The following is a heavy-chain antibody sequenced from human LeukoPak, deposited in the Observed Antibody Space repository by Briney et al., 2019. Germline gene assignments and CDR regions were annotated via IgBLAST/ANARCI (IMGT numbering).Heavy chain of an antibody. J-gene: IGHJ6*03. CDR1: GFTFSSYW. D-gene: IGHD3-16*01. CDR2: IKQDGSEK. CDR3: AKEPKKPMITYGSGGSYYYYMDV. V-gene: IGHV3-7*03. Sequence: GGSLRLSCAASGFTFSSYWMSWVRQAPGKGLEWVANIKQDGSEKYYVDSVKGRFTISRDNAKNSLYLQMNRLRAEDTAVYYCAKEPKKPMITYGSGGSYYYYMDVWGKGTTVTISS.